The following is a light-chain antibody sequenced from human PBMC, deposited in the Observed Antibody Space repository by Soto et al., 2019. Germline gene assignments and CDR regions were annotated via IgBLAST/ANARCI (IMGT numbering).Light chain of an antibody. CDR3: QQSNNYPWT. CDR2: EAA. CDR1: QYIHNY. V-gene: IGKV1-5*03. J-gene: IGKJ1*01. Sequence: DIQMTQSPSTLSASVGDRVTITCRASQYIHNYLAWYQQKPGEAPKLLIYEAANLESGVPSRFSGSGTGTELTLNISSLQPDDFANSSCQQSNNYPWTFGQGTRVEI.